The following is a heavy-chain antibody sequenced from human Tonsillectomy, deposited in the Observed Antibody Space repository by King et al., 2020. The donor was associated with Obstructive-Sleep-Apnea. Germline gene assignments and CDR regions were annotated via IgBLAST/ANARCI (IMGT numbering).Heavy chain of an antibody. CDR1: GFTFSSYR. Sequence: VQLVESGGGLVQPGGSLRLSCAASGFTFSSYRMNLFRQAPGKGREGGSYIRSSSSTTYYADSVKGRFPISRDNAKNPLYLQMNSLRAEDTAVYYCARVAAAAFDYGMDVWGQGTTVTVSS. V-gene: IGHV3-48*04. CDR3: ARVAAAAFDYGMDV. D-gene: IGHD6-13*01. CDR2: IRSSSSTT. J-gene: IGHJ6*02.